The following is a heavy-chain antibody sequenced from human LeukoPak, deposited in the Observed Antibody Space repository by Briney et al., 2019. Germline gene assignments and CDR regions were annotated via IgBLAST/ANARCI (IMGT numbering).Heavy chain of an antibody. D-gene: IGHD6-6*01. CDR1: GYTFSSYE. CDR2: MNPNSANA. CDR3: VRGSSTSSLLAY. J-gene: IGHJ4*02. V-gene: IGHV1-8*01. Sequence: ASVKVSCKASGYTFSSYEINWVRQATGQGLEWMGWMNPNSANAGYAQKFQGRVTMTRDTSISTAYMELSSLTSEDTAVYYCVRGSSTSSLLAYWGQGTLLTVSS.